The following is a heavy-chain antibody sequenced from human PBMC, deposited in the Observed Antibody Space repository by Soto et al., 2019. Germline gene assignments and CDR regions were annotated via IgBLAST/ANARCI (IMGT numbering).Heavy chain of an antibody. CDR3: ARRTVTKGFDY. V-gene: IGHV4-39*01. CDR2: IYYSGST. D-gene: IGHD4-17*01. J-gene: IGHJ4*02. CDR1: GGSISSSSYY. Sequence: QLQLQESGPGLVKPSETLSLTCTVSGGSISSSSYYWGWIRQPPGKGLEWIGSIYYSGSTYYNPSLKSRVTISVDTSKNQFSLKLSSVTAADTAVYYCARRTVTKGFDYWGQGTLVTVSS.